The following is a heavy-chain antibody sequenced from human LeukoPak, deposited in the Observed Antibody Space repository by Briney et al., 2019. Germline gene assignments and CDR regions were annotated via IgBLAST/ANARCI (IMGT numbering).Heavy chain of an antibody. CDR1: GFTFSSYS. CDR2: ISSSSSYI. CDR3: AREIGAAAGSGGFDY. J-gene: IGHJ4*02. V-gene: IGHV3-21*01. D-gene: IGHD6-13*01. Sequence: GGSLRLSCAASGFTFSSYSMNWVRQAPGKGLEWVSSISSSSSYIYYADSVKGRFTISRDNAKNSLYLQMNSLRAEDTAVYYCAREIGAAAGSGGFDYWGQGTLVTVSS.